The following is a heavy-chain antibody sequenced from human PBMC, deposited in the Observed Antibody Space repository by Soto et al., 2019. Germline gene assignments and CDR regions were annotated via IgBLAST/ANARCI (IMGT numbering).Heavy chain of an antibody. CDR2: ISGSGGST. CDR1: GFTFSSYA. CDR3: ATAGEDYYYGMDV. D-gene: IGHD2-21*01. J-gene: IGHJ6*02. V-gene: IGHV3-23*01. Sequence: EVQLLESGGGLVQPGGSLRLSCAASGFTFSSYAMSWVRQAPGKGLEWVSAISGSGGSTYYADSVKGRFTISRPNSNNTLYLQMNSLRAEDTAVYYCATAGEDYYYGMDVWGRGTTVTVSS.